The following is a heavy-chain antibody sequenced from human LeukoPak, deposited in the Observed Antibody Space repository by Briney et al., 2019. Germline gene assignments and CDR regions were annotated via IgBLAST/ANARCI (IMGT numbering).Heavy chain of an antibody. V-gene: IGHV4-59*01. D-gene: IGHD2-8*01. CDR1: GGSISSYY. J-gene: IGHJ6*03. CDR3: ARVGAKVYASDYYYYMDV. CDR2: VYYSGST. Sequence: SETLSLTCTVSGGSISSYYWSWIRQRPAKGLEWIGYVYYSGSTNYNPSLKSRVTISVDTSKNQFSLKLSSVTAADTAVYYCARVGAKVYASDYYYYMDVWGKGTTVTVSS.